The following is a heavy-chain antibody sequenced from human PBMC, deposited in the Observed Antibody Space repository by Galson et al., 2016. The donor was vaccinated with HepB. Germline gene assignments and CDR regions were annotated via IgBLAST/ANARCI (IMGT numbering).Heavy chain of an antibody. V-gene: IGHV3-23*01. CDR2: LYGGGHGT. Sequence: SLRLSCAASGFTFSNFAMSWVRQAPGKGLEWVSGLYGGGHGTCYADSVKGRFTISRDNSKNTLYLQMNSLRAEDTAVYYCSKFEGMAHNNYYIDYWGQGTLVTVSS. CDR3: SKFEGMAHNNYYIDY. D-gene: IGHD3-10*01. J-gene: IGHJ4*02. CDR1: GFTFSNFA.